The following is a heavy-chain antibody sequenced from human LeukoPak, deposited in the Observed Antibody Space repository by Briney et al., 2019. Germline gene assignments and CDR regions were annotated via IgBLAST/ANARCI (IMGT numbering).Heavy chain of an antibody. V-gene: IGHV3-23*01. Sequence: GGSLRLSCAASGFTVSSYAMSWVRQAPGKGLEWISAISGSGGSKYYADSVKGRFTISRDTSTNTLYLQLNSLRVDDTAVYFCAKGWRFSSSWYQYYFDYWGQGTLVTVSS. CDR3: AKGWRFSSSWYQYYFDY. D-gene: IGHD6-13*01. CDR2: ISGSGGSK. CDR1: GFTVSSYA. J-gene: IGHJ4*02.